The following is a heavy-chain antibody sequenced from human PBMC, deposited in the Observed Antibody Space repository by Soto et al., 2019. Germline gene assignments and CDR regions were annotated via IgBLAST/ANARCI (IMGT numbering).Heavy chain of an antibody. D-gene: IGHD6-19*01. J-gene: IGHJ4*02. CDR3: ARENEQWVAADN. V-gene: IGHV3-11*01. CDR1: GFTLSDYY. Sequence: GGSLRLSFAASGFTLSDYYMSWIRQAPGKGLEWVSYITSSGSTIYYADAVKGRFTISRDNAKNSLYLQMNSLRAEDTAVYYCARENEQWVAADNWGQGTLVTVSS. CDR2: ITSSGSTI.